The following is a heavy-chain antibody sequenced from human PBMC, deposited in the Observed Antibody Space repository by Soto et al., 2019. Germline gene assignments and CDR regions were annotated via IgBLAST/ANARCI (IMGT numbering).Heavy chain of an antibody. J-gene: IGHJ5*02. Sequence: EVQLVESGGGLVQPGESLRLSCAASGLTFRSYWMHWVRQAPGKGLVWVSRINTDGSVAMYVDSVKGRFTISRDNAKNTLLLHIDSLRAEDTAVYYCVRDMQLWRLDTWGQGTVVTVSS. CDR2: INTDGSVA. V-gene: IGHV3-74*03. CDR1: GLTFRSYW. CDR3: VRDMQLWRLDT. D-gene: IGHD2-21*01.